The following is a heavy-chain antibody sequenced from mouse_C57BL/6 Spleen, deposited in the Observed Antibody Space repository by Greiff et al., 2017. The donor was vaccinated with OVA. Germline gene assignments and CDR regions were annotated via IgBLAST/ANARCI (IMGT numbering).Heavy chain of an antibody. J-gene: IGHJ3*01. D-gene: IGHD2-4*01. CDR2: IDPETGGT. CDR3: TLYDYDGAAY. Sequence: QVQLKESGAELVRPGASVTLSCKASGYTFTDYEMHWVKQTPVHGLEWIGAIDPETGGTAYKQKFKGKAILTADKSSSTAYMELRSLTSEDSAVYYCTLYDYDGAAYWGQGTLVTVSA. V-gene: IGHV1-15*01. CDR1: GYTFTDYE.